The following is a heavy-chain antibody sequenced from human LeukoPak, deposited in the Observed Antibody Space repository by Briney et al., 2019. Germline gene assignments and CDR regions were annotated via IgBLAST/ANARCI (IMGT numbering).Heavy chain of an antibody. V-gene: IGHV4-39*01. CDR2: IYYSGST. Sequence: PSETLSLTCTVSGGSISSSSYYWGWIRQPPGKGLEWIGSIYYSGSTYYNPSLKSRVTISVDTSKNQFSLKLSSVTAADTAVYYCARRYCSSTSCHQYYYYMDVWGKGTTVTVSS. J-gene: IGHJ6*03. CDR3: ARRYCSSTSCHQYYYYMDV. CDR1: GGSISSSSYY. D-gene: IGHD2-2*01.